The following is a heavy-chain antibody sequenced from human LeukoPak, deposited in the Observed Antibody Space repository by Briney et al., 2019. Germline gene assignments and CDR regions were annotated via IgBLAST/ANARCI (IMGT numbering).Heavy chain of an antibody. Sequence: GSLRLSCAASGFTFSSYGMHWVRQPPGKGLEWIGEINHSGSTNYNPSLKSRVTISVDTSKNQFSLKLSSVTAADTAVYYCARWIQLWLPPRRRFDPWGQGTLVTVSS. CDR2: INHSGST. J-gene: IGHJ5*02. V-gene: IGHV4-34*01. D-gene: IGHD5-18*01. CDR1: GFTFSSYG. CDR3: ARWIQLWLPPRRRFDP.